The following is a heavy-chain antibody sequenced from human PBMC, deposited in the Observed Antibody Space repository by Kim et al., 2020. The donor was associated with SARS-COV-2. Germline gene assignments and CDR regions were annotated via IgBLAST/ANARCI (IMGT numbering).Heavy chain of an antibody. V-gene: IGHV3-64*05. J-gene: IGHJ4*02. CDR2: ISSDGGST. CDR3: VTRNYYNSGSYYEGAPFDF. Sequence: GGSLRLSCSASGFTFGNYAMHWVRQAPGKGLEYVSAISSDGGSTYYADSVKGRFTISRDNSKNMLYVQMSSLRVEDTAIYYCVTRNYYNSGSYYEGAPFDFWGQGTLVTVSS. CDR1: GFTFGNYA. D-gene: IGHD3-10*01.